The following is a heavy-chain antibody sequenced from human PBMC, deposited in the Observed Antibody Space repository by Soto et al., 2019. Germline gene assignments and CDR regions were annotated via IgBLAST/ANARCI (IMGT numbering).Heavy chain of an antibody. CDR1: GGSFSGYY. D-gene: IGHD1-7*01. J-gene: IGHJ6*02. CDR3: ARRGGGTDYYGMDV. V-gene: IGHV4-34*01. CDR2: INHSGST. Sequence: SETLSLTCAVYGGSFSGYYWSWIRQPPGKGLEWIGEINHSGSTNYNPSLKSRVTISVDTSKNQFSLKLSSVTAADTAVYYCARRGGGTDYYGMDVWGQGTTVT.